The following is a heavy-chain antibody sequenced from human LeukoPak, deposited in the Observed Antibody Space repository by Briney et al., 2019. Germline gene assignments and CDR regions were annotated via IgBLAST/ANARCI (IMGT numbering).Heavy chain of an antibody. Sequence: GGSLRLSCAASRFTFSSYSMNWVRQAPGKGLEWVSSISSSSSYIYYADSVKGRFTISRDNAKNSLYLQMNSLRAEDTAVYYCARFGSSWDYYMDVWGKGTTVTISS. CDR3: ARFGSSWDYYMDV. CDR2: ISSSSSYI. J-gene: IGHJ6*03. CDR1: RFTFSSYS. D-gene: IGHD1-26*01. V-gene: IGHV3-21*01.